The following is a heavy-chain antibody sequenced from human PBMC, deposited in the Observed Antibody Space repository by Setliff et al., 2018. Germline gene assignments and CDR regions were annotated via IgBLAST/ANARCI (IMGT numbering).Heavy chain of an antibody. Sequence: SDTLSLTCSVSGDSIGRGGYYWSWIRQQPGKGLEWIAXXXXXXXXXXXXXXXXXLRVSMDSSKNQFYLDLSSVTAADTAVYYCARDRRGGYGAINWFDPWGQGTLVTV. D-gene: IGHD3-16*01. V-gene: IGHV4-31*01. CDR3: ARDRRGGYGAINWFDP. CDR2: XXXXXXX. J-gene: IGHJ5*02. CDR1: GDSIGRGGYY.